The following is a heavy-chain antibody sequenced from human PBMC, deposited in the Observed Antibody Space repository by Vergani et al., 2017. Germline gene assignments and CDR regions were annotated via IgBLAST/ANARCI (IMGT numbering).Heavy chain of an antibody. Sequence: QVQLQQSGPGLVKPSQTLLLTCAISGDSVSSNSAAWNWIRQSPSRGLEWLGRTYYRFKWYNDYAVSVKSRITINPDTSKNQFSLQMKSVTPEDTAVYFCAREGEQQLSGWGQGTLVAVSS. CDR2: TYYRFKWYN. CDR3: AREGEQQLSG. D-gene: IGHD6-13*01. J-gene: IGHJ4*02. V-gene: IGHV6-1*01. CDR1: GDSVSSNSAA.